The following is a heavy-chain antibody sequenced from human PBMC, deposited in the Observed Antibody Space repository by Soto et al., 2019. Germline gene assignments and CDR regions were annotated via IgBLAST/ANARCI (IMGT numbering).Heavy chain of an antibody. Sequence: QVQLVQSGAEVKKPGASVKVSCKASGYTFTSYAMHWVRQAPGQRLEWMGWINAGNGNTKYSQKFQGRVTITRDTSASTDYMELSSLRSEDTAVYYCARDTDGSGSYYPAIFDYWGQGTLVTVSS. D-gene: IGHD3-10*01. CDR1: GYTFTSYA. CDR3: ARDTDGSGSYYPAIFDY. V-gene: IGHV1-3*01. J-gene: IGHJ4*02. CDR2: INAGNGNT.